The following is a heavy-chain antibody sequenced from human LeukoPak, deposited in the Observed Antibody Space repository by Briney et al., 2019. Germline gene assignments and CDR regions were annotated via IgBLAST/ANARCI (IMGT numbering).Heavy chain of an antibody. D-gene: IGHD3/OR15-3a*01. J-gene: IGHJ4*02. CDR2: IYYTGTT. V-gene: IGHV4-59*01. CDR3: ARDSSLVHAVLVC. Sequence: SETLSLTCTDSGGSTSSYNWTWIRQPPGKGLEWIGHIYYTGTTTYNPSLNSRVTLSRDTSKHHFSLKLTSVTPADTAVYYCARDSSLVHAVLVCWGQGTLVIVSS. CDR1: GGSTSSYN.